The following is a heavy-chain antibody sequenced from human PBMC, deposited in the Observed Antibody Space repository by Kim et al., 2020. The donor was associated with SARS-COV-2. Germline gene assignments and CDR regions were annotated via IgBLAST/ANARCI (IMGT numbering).Heavy chain of an antibody. CDR1: GYTLTELS. V-gene: IGHV1-24*01. CDR3: ATGVIVVPAATVDY. CDR2: FDPEDGET. Sequence: ASVKVSCKVSGYTLTELSMHWVRQAPGKGLEWMGGFDPEDGETIYAQKFQGRVTMTEDTSTDTAYMELSSLRSEDTAVYYCATGVIVVPAATVDYWGQGTLGTVSS. J-gene: IGHJ4*02. D-gene: IGHD2-2*01.